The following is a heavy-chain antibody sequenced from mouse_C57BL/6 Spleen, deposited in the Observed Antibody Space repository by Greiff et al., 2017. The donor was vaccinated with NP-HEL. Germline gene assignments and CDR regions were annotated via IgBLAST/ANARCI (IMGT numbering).Heavy chain of an antibody. V-gene: IGHV1-69*01. CDR3: AIRGVYLGGFAY. J-gene: IGHJ3*01. CDR2: IDPSDSYT. Sequence: QVQLQQPGAELVMPGASVKLSCKASGYTFTSYWMHWVKQRPGQGLEWIGEIDPSDSYTNYNQKFKGKATLTVDKSSSTAYMQLSSLTSEDSAVYYCAIRGVYLGGFAYWGQWTLVTVSA. CDR1: GYTFTSYW. D-gene: IGHD2-1*01.